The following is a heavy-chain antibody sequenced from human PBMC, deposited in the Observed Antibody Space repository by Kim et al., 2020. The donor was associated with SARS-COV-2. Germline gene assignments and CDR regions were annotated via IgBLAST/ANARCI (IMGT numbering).Heavy chain of an antibody. Sequence: NPSLKSRVTISVDTSKNQCSLKLSSVTAADTAVYYCASFLPSYPLYCDYWGQGTLVTVSS. CDR3: ASFLPSYPLYCDY. J-gene: IGHJ4*02. D-gene: IGHD5-18*01. V-gene: IGHV4-59*01.